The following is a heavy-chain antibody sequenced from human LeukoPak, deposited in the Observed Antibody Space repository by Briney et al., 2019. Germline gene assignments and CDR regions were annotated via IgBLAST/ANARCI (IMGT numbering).Heavy chain of an antibody. Sequence: GGSLRLSCAASGFTFSDYYMSWIRQAPGKGLEWVSYISSSSSYTNYADSVKGRFTISRDNAKNSLYLQMNSLRAEDTAVYYCARVRGSGIRKAQDKLFDYWGQGTLVTVSS. J-gene: IGHJ4*02. D-gene: IGHD3-10*01. CDR2: ISSSSSYT. CDR1: GFTFSDYY. V-gene: IGHV3-11*06. CDR3: ARVRGSGIRKAQDKLFDY.